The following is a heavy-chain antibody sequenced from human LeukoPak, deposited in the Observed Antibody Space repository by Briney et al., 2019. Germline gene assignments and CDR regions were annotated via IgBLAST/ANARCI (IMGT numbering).Heavy chain of an antibody. V-gene: IGHV3-30*18. J-gene: IGHJ4*02. CDR2: ISYDGSNK. D-gene: IGHD3-22*01. CDR3: AKVGYYDSSGYYPADY. CDR1: GFTFSSYG. Sequence: GGSLRLSCAASGFTFSSYGMHWVRQAPGKGLEWVAVISYDGSNKYYADSVKGRFTISRDNSKNTLYLQMNSLRAEDTAVYYCAKVGYYDSSGYYPADYWGQGTLVTVSS.